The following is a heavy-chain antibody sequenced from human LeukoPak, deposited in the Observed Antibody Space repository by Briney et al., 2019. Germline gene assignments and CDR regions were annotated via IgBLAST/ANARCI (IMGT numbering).Heavy chain of an antibody. J-gene: IGHJ3*02. D-gene: IGHD2-15*01. Sequence: SETLSLTCSVSGGSISGYYWTWIRQPAGKGLEWIGRVYTSGSTHYNPSLKTRLTMSVDTSKNQFSLKLSSVTAADTAVYYCAREMCSGGSCYSYDAFDIWGQGTMVTVSS. CDR3: AREMCSGGSCYSYDAFDI. V-gene: IGHV4-4*07. CDR2: VYTSGST. CDR1: GGSISGYY.